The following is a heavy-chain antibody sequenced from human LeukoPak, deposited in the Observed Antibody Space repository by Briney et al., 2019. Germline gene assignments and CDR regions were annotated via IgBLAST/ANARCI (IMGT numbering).Heavy chain of an antibody. CDR2: IYYSGNT. D-gene: IGHD3-22*01. Sequence: SETLSLTCTVSGGSISNYYWGWFRQPPGKALEWIGYIYYSGNTDYNPSLKSRLTISVDTPKNHFSLRLSSVTAADTAVYYCARHSETCSGDYCFLDYFDYWGRGTLVTVSS. V-gene: IGHV4-59*08. CDR3: ARHSETCSGDYCFLDYFDY. CDR1: GGSISNYY. J-gene: IGHJ4*02.